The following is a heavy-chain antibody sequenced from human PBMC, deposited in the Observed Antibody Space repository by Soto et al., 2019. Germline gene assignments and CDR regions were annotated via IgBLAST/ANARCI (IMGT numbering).Heavy chain of an antibody. Sequence: LSLTCTVSGGSISTCCRYWGWIRQSPGKGLEWVGRARNKANSYTTAYDASVKGRFTISRDDSKNSLSLQMNSLKTEDTAVYFCARLMGTSFDLWGHGTLVTVSS. J-gene: IGHJ4*01. CDR3: ARLMGTSFDL. CDR1: GGSISTCCRY. V-gene: IGHV3-72*01. D-gene: IGHD2-8*01. CDR2: ARNKANSYTT.